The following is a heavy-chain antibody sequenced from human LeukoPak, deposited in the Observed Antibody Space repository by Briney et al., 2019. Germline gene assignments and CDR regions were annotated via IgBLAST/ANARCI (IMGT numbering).Heavy chain of an antibody. V-gene: IGHV3-23*01. CDR3: AKDPWNTAVANTNGWFDP. D-gene: IGHD6-19*01. CDR2: ISGSGGNT. J-gene: IGHJ5*02. CDR1: GFTFSNYA. Sequence: GGSLRLSCAASGFTFSNYAMNWVRRAPGKGLEWVSSISGSGGNTYYAQSVKGRFSISRDNSKNTLNLQMDSLRADDTALYFCAKDPWNTAVANTNGWFDPWGQGTLVTVSS.